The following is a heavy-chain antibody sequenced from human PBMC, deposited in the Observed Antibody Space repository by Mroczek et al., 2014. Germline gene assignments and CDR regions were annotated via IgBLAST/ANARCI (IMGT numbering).Heavy chain of an antibody. CDR2: ISWNSGSI. CDR3: AKXIEPGIAVGGAYY. V-gene: IGHV3-9*01. CDR1: GFTFDDYA. D-gene: IGHD6-19*01. J-gene: IGHJ4*02. Sequence: VQLVQSGGGLVQPGRSLRLSCAASGFTFDDYAMHWVRQAPGKGLEWVSGISWNSGSIGYADSVKGRFTISRDNAKNSLYLQMNSLRAEDTALYYCAKXIEPGIAVGGAYYWGQGTLVTVSS.